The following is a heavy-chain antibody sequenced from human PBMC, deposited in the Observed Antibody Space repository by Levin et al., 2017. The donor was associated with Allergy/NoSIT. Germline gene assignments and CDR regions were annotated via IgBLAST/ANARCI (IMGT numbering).Heavy chain of an antibody. CDR1: GFTFSSSE. CDR2: IRTNGRKT. J-gene: IGHJ4*02. D-gene: IGHD1-14*01. Sequence: GGSLRLSCAASGFTFSSSEMNWVRQAPGKGLEWIAYIRTNGRKTYYAESVKGRFTISRDDGKNSLYLQMDSLRAEDTAVYYCTKAMYNWGQGTLVTVSS. CDR3: TKAMYN. V-gene: IGHV3-48*03.